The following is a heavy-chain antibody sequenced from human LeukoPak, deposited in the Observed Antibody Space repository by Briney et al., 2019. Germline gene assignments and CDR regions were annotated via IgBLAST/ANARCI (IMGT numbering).Heavy chain of an antibody. Sequence: GGSLRLSCAASGFTFSSYWMSWVRQAPGKGLEWVANIKQDGSEKYYVDSVKGRFTISRDNAKNSLYLQMNSLRAEDTAVYYCARMVYYYDSSGYPDDYWGQGTLVTVSS. CDR1: GFTFSSYW. CDR2: IKQDGSEK. CDR3: ARMVYYYDSSGYPDDY. D-gene: IGHD3-22*01. V-gene: IGHV3-7*03. J-gene: IGHJ4*02.